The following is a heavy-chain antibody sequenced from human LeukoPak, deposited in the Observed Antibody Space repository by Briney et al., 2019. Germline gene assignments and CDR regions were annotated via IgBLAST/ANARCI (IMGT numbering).Heavy chain of an antibody. Sequence: PSETLSLTCTVSGGSITSSSYYWGWIRQPPGKGLEWIGEINHSGSTNYNPSLKSRVTISVDTSKNQFSLKLSSVTAADTAVYYCARYWARRRRDGYNFFDYWGQGTLVTVSS. J-gene: IGHJ4*02. CDR2: INHSGST. CDR3: ARYWARRRRDGYNFFDY. CDR1: GGSITSSSYY. D-gene: IGHD5-24*01. V-gene: IGHV4-39*07.